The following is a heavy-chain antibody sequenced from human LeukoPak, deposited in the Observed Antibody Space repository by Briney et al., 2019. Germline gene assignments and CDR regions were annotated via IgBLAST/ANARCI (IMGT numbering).Heavy chain of an antibody. J-gene: IGHJ4*02. Sequence: SETLSLTCTVSGGSISSYYWSWIRQPPGKGLEWIGYIYYSGSTNYNPSLKSRVTISVVTSKNQFSLKLSSVTAADTAVYYCAREVAGDYFDYWGQGTLVTVSS. CDR2: IYYSGST. CDR1: GGSISSYY. D-gene: IGHD6-19*01. CDR3: AREVAGDYFDY. V-gene: IGHV4-59*01.